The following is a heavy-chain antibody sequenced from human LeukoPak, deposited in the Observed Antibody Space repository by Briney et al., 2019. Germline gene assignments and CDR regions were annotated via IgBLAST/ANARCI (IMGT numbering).Heavy chain of an antibody. CDR2: MYNSGST. CDR1: GGSISYNY. V-gene: IGHV4-59*01. D-gene: IGHD3-16*01. CDR3: ARVKSRAANGYLGSRNDNYYSTMDV. Sequence: PSETLSLTCTVSGGSISYNYWSWIRQPPGKGLEWIGYMYNSGSTNYNPSLKSRVTISLDTSKNQFSLKLRSVTAADTAVYYCARVKSRAANGYLGSRNDNYYSTMDVWDKGTTVTVSS. J-gene: IGHJ6*03.